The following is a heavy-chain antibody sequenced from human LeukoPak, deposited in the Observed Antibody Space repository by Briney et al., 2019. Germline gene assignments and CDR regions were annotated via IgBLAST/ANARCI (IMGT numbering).Heavy chain of an antibody. CDR3: ARAREKEEGYYFDY. J-gene: IGHJ4*02. CDR2: IDPSGGST. CDR1: GYIFINYY. V-gene: IGHV1-46*01. Sequence: GASVKVSCKASGYIFINYYIHWMRQAPGQGLEWMGIIDPSGGSTSYAQKFQGRVTMTRDMSTSTVYMELSSLRSEDTAVYYCARAREKEEGYYFDYWGQGALVTVSS.